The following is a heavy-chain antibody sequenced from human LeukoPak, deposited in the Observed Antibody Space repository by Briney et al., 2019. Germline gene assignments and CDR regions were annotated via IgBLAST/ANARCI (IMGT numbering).Heavy chain of an antibody. D-gene: IGHD2-21*02. V-gene: IGHV3-30*02. CDR2: IRYDGSNK. Sequence: PGGSLRLSCAASGFTLSSYGMHWVRQAPGKGLEWAAFIRYDGSNKYYADSVKGRFTISRDNSKNTLYLQMNSLRAEDTAVYYCAKAASASTAIDYWGQGTLVTVSS. CDR3: AKAASASTAIDY. J-gene: IGHJ4*02. CDR1: GFTLSSYG.